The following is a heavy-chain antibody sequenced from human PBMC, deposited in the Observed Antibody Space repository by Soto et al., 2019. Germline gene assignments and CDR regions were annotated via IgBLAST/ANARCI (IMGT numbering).Heavy chain of an antibody. CDR2: IRSKAYGGVP. V-gene: IGHV3-49*04. CDR1: GFTFGDYA. Sequence: EVQLVASGGDLVQPGRSLRLSCRTSGFTFGDYAINWVRQAPGKGLEWVGFIRSKAYGGVPEYAASVKGRFTISRDDSKSIAYLQMISLETEDTAVFYCARSLLNGMDVWGQGTTVTVSS. CDR3: ARSLLNGMDV. J-gene: IGHJ6*02. D-gene: IGHD2-15*01.